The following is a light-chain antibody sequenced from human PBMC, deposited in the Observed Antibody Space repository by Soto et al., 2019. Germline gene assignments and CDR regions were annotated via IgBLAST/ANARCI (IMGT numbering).Light chain of an antibody. V-gene: IGKV1-5*01. J-gene: IGKJ1*01. CDR3: QQYNSYGT. CDR1: QSISSW. Sequence: DIQMTQSASTLLASVGDRVTITCRASQSISSWLAWYQQKPGNAPKILIYDASSLESGVPSRLSGSGSGTEFTLTISSMQPDDFATYYCQQYNSYGTFGQGTKVDIK. CDR2: DAS.